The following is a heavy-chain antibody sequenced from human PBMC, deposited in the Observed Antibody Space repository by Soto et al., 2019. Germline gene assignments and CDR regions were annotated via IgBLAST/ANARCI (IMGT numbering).Heavy chain of an antibody. CDR3: ARRSSHNWFDP. Sequence: QVQLVQSGAEVKKPGASVKVSCKASGYTFTSYAMHWVRQAPGQRLEWMGWINAGNGNTKYSQKVQGRVTITRDTSASTAYRELTSLRSEDTAVDYWARRSSHNWFDPWGQGTLVTVAS. CDR1: GYTFTSYA. D-gene: IGHD6-19*01. CDR2: INAGNGNT. V-gene: IGHV1-3*01. J-gene: IGHJ5*02.